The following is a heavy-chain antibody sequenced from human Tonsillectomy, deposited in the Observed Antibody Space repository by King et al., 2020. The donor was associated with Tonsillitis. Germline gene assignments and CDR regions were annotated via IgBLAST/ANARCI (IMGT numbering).Heavy chain of an antibody. D-gene: IGHD6-19*01. CDR1: GGSVSSGSYY. Sequence: QVQLQESGPGLVKPSETLSLTCTVSGGSVSSGSYYWSWIRQPPGKRLEWIGYIYYSGSTNYNPSLKGRVTISVDTSKNQFSLKLNSVTAADTAVYYCARDLYSSGWYYFDYWGQGTLVTVSS. CDR2: IYYSGST. CDR3: ARDLYSSGWYYFDY. V-gene: IGHV4-61*01. J-gene: IGHJ4*02.